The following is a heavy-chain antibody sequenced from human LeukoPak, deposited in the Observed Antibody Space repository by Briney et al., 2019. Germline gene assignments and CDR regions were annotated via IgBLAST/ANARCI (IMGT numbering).Heavy chain of an antibody. Sequence: SETLSLTCAVYGGSFSGYYWSWIRQPPGKGLEWIGEINHSGGTNYNPSLKSRVTISVDTSKNQFSLKLSSVTAADTAVYYCASVTYYYGSGNVYYFDYWGQGTLVTVSS. CDR1: GGSFSGYY. CDR3: ASVTYYYGSGNVYYFDY. CDR2: INHSGGT. D-gene: IGHD3-10*01. J-gene: IGHJ4*02. V-gene: IGHV4-34*01.